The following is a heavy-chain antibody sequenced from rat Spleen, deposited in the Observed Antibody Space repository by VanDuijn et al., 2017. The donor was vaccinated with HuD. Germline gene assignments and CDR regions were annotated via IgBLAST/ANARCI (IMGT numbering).Heavy chain of an antibody. D-gene: IGHD1-7*01. J-gene: IGHJ3*01. CDR3: TTYSEYDTSPFPY. CDR1: GFTFSDYN. Sequence: EVQLVESGGGLVQPGRSLKLSCAASGFTFSDYNMAWVRQAPTKGLECVAYISTGGGITYYRDSVKGRFTISRDNAKSTLYLQMDSLRSEDTVTYYCTTYSEYDTSPFPYWGQGTLVTVSS. CDR2: ISTGGGIT. V-gene: IGHV5-27*01.